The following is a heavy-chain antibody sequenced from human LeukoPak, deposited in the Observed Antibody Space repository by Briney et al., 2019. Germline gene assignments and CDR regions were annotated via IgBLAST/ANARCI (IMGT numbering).Heavy chain of an antibody. CDR2: ISKDGSDK. CDR1: GFTFGDYA. D-gene: IGHD1-7*01. V-gene: IGHV3-30-3*01. Sequence: GGSLRLSCAASGFTFGDYAMHWVRQAPGKGLEWVAVISKDGSDKYYPGSVRGRFTISRDNSKNTIYLQMDSLRAEDTAIYYCARDYWWNYDYWGQGTLVTVSS. CDR3: ARDYWWNYDY. J-gene: IGHJ4*02.